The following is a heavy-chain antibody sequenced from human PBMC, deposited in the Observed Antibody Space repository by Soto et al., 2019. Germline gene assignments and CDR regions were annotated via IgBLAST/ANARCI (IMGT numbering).Heavy chain of an antibody. V-gene: IGHV1-3*01. CDR3: AKDRGSGWGNDAFDI. CDR2: INAGNGNT. Sequence: QVQLVQSGAEVKKPGASVKVSCKASGYTFTTYAMHWVRQAPGQRLEWMGWINAGNGNTKYSQNFQGRVTITRDTSASTAYMELSSLRSEDTAVYYCAKDRGSGWGNDAFDIWGRGTMVTVSS. J-gene: IGHJ3*02. CDR1: GYTFTTYA. D-gene: IGHD6-19*01.